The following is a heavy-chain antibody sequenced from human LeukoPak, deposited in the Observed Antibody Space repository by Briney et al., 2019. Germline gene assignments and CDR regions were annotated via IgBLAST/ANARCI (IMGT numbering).Heavy chain of an antibody. CDR2: IYPGDSDT. CDR1: GYRFTDYW. J-gene: IGHJ6*02. Sequence: GESLRISCKGFGYRFTDYWIGWVRQMPGKGLEWMGIIYPGDSDTRYSPSFQGQVTISADKSINTAHLQWSSLKASDTAMYYCARGAAGTTPDYYYFGLDVWGQGTTVRVSS. CDR3: ARGAAGTTPDYYYFGLDV. D-gene: IGHD1-7*01. V-gene: IGHV5-51*01.